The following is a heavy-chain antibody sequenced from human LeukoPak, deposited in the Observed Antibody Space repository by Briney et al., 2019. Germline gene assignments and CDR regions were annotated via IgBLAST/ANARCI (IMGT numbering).Heavy chain of an antibody. CDR3: AKGSYYYDSADSFDD. V-gene: IGHV3-23*01. CDR1: GFTFSSYA. J-gene: IGHJ4*02. Sequence: GGSLRLSCAASGFTFSSYAMSWLRQAPGKGLEWVSTLSGSGGNTYYADSVKGRVTISRDNSKNTLYLQMNSLRAEDTAVYHCAKGSYYYDSADSFDDWGQGTLVTVSS. CDR2: LSGSGGNT. D-gene: IGHD3-22*01.